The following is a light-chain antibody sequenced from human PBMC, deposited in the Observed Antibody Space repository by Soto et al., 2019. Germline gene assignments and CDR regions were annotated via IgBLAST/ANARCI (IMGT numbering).Light chain of an antibody. CDR1: QSVSSSF. CDR2: GAS. V-gene: IGKV3-20*01. Sequence: EIVLTQSPGTLSLSPGERATLSCRASQSVSSSFLAWYQQKPGQAPRLLIYGASSRATGIPDRFSGSGSWTGFTLTISRLEPEDFAVYYCQQYDYSPWTFGQGTKVESK. J-gene: IGKJ1*01. CDR3: QQYDYSPWT.